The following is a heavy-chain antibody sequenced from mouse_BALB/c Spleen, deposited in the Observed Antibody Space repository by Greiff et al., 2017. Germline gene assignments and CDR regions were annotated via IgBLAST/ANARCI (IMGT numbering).Heavy chain of an antibody. CDR2: ISSGSSTS. Sequence: EVKLVESGGGLVQPGGSRKLSCAASGFTFSSFGMHWVRQAPEKGLEWVAYISSGSSTSYYADTVKGRCTITRDNPKNTLFLQMTSLRSEDTAMYYCARTPPTYVYYAMDYWGQGTSVTVSS. D-gene: IGHD2-12*01. J-gene: IGHJ4*01. CDR1: GFTFSSFG. CDR3: ARTPPTYVYYAMDY. V-gene: IGHV5-17*02.